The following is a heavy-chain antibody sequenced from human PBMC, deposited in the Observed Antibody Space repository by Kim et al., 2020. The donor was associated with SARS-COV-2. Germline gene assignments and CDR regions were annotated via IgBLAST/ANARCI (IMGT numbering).Heavy chain of an antibody. CDR3: VRDLGQVWEDY. J-gene: IGHJ4*02. CDR2: IYHSGTT. V-gene: IGHV3-53*01. Sequence: GGSLRLSCAASGFSVSDYYMNWFRQAPGKGLEWVSVIYHSGTTYYADSVKGRFTISRDKSKNTLFLQMNSLRAEDTAVYFCVRDLGQVWEDYWGQGTLVT. D-gene: IGHD1-26*01. CDR1: GFSVSDYY.